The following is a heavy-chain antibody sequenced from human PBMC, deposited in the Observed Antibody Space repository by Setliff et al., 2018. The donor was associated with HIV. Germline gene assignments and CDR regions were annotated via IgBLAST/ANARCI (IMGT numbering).Heavy chain of an antibody. CDR3: AKDFGRLSATPIHSAY. CDR2: IDPSDSYT. V-gene: IGHV5-10-1*01. D-gene: IGHD2-2*02. J-gene: IGHJ4*02. Sequence: GESLKISCKGSGYSFTSYWISWVRQMPGKGLEWMGRIDPSDSYTNYSPSFQGHVTISADKSISTAYLQMNSLGAEDTAVYYCAKDFGRLSATPIHSAYWGQGTLVTVSS. CDR1: GYSFTSYW.